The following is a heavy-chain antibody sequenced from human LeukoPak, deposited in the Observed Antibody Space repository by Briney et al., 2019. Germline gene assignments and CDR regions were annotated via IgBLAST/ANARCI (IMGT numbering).Heavy chain of an antibody. V-gene: IGHV1-46*01. Sequence: ASVKVSCKASGYTFTSYYMHWVRQAPGQGLEWMGIINPSGGSTSYAQKFQGRVTMTRDTSTSTVYMELSSLRSEDTAVYYCARGRDTYYDYVWGSPHPYYFDYWGQGTLVTVSS. CDR1: GYTFTSYY. D-gene: IGHD3-16*01. CDR3: ARGRDTYYDYVWGSPHPYYFDY. J-gene: IGHJ4*02. CDR2: INPSGGST.